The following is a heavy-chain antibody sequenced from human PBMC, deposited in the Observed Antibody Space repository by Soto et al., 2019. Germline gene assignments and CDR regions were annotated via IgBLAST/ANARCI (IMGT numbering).Heavy chain of an antibody. D-gene: IGHD1-1*01. J-gene: IGHJ6*02. CDR2: VSASGST. CDR3: ARGGSTHYYYGLDV. CDR1: GGSISGFF. V-gene: IGHV4-59*10. Sequence: SETLSLTCAVSGGSISGFFWTWVRQRPGMPLEGLGHVSASGSTVYNPSLQSRLTLSLDVSKNRFSLELTSVTAADTATYFCARGGSTHYYYGLDVWGQGTTVTVSS.